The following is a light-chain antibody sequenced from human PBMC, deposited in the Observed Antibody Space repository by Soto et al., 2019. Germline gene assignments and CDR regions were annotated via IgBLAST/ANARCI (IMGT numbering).Light chain of an antibody. J-gene: IGKJ1*01. CDR2: WAY. Sequence: DIVMTQSPDSLAVSLGERATINCESSQSVLYRSNNQHCLAWYQQKPGQPPKLLIYWAYTRESGVTDRFSGGGSRTDFTLTISGRQAEDVAVYYCQQYCVTPWTFGQGTKVEIK. V-gene: IGKV4-1*01. CDR1: QSVLYRSNNQHC. CDR3: QQYCVTPWT.